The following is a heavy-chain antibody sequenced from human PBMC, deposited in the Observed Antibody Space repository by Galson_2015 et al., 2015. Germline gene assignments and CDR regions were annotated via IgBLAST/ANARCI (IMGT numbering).Heavy chain of an antibody. V-gene: IGHV3-30*18. CDR2: ISYDGSNK. Sequence: SLRLSCAASGFTFSSYGMHWVRQAPGKGLEWVAVISYDGSNKYYADSVKGRFTISRDNSKNTLYLQMNSLRAEDTAVYYCAKEWRVVPAAKVDYYYYGMDAWGQGTTVTVSS. D-gene: IGHD2-2*01. J-gene: IGHJ6*02. CDR1: GFTFSSYG. CDR3: AKEWRVVPAAKVDYYYYGMDA.